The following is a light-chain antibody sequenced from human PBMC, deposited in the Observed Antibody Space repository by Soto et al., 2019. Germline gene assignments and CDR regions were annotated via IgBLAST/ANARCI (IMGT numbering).Light chain of an antibody. V-gene: IGLV2-14*01. CDR2: EVS. CDR1: SSDVGGYNY. CDR3: SSYTSSSTLYV. Sequence: SALTQPASVSGSPGQSITISCTGTSSDVGGYNYVSWYQQHPGKAPKLMIYEVSNRPSGVSNRFSGSKSGNTASLTISGXQAEDEADYYCSSYTSSSTLYVFGTGTKVTVL. J-gene: IGLJ1*01.